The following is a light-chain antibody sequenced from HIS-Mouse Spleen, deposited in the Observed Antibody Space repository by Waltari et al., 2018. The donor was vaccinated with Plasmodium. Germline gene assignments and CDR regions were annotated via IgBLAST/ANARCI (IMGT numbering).Light chain of an antibody. CDR3: QQFNSYPQGT. J-gene: IGKJ5*01. CDR1: HGISSA. Sequence: AIQLTQSPSSLSASVGDRVTITCRGSHGISSALAWYQQKPGKAPKLLIYDASSLESGVPSRFSGSGSGTDFTLTISSLQPEDFATYYCQQFNSYPQGTFGQGTRLEIK. V-gene: IGKV1-13*02. CDR2: DAS.